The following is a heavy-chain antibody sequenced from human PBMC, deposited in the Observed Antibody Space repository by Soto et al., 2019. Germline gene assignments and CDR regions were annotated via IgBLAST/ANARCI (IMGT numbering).Heavy chain of an antibody. D-gene: IGHD2-2*01. CDR3: ARGVPAARYYYYYGMDV. V-gene: IGHV4-59*01. CDR2: IYYSGST. J-gene: IGHJ6*02. CDR1: GGSISSYY. Sequence: QVQLQESGPGLVKPSETLSLTCTVSGGSISSYYWSWIRQPPGKGLEWIGYIYYSGSTNYNPCLKSRVTISVDTSKNQFSRKLSSVTAADTAVYYSARGVPAARYYYYYGMDVWGQGTTVTVSS.